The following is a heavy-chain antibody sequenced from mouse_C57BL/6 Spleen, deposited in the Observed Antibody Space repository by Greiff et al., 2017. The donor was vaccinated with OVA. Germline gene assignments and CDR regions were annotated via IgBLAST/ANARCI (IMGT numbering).Heavy chain of an antibody. CDR3: AREVTGTGWFAY. V-gene: IGHV1-18*01. CDR2: INPNNGGT. J-gene: IGHJ3*01. D-gene: IGHD4-1*01. Sequence: VQLQQSGPELVKPGASVKIPCKASGYTFTDYNMDWVKQSHGKSLEWIGDINPNNGGTIYNQKFKGKATLTVDKSSSTAYMELRSLTSEDTAVYYCAREVTGTGWFAYWGQGTLVTVSA. CDR1: GYTFTDYN.